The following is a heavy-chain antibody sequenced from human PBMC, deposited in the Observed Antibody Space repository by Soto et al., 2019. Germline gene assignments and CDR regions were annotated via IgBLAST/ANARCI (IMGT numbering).Heavy chain of an antibody. V-gene: IGHV4-4*07. CDR3: AREGGYFDSSGSGVYHYYGVDV. CDR1: GGSISPYY. D-gene: IGHD3-22*01. CDR2: IYYSGST. Sequence: PSETLSLTCTVSGGSISPYYWSWIRQPAGKGREWIGRIYYSGSTNYDPSLKSRVTMSVDTSKNQFSLKMRSVTAADTAVYYCAREGGYFDSSGSGVYHYYGVDVWGQGTTVTVSS. J-gene: IGHJ6*02.